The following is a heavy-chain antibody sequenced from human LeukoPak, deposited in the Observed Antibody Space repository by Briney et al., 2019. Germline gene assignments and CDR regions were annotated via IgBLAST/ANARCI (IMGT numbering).Heavy chain of an antibody. D-gene: IGHD5-24*01. J-gene: IGHJ4*02. CDR3: ARVRDGYNRNWAY. Sequence: PSETLSLTCTVSGGSISGSIYYWGWFRQPPGKGLEWIGSIYYNVATYYNSSLKSRVTISVDTSKNHLSLKLSSVTAADTAVYYCARVRDGYNRNWAYWGQGTLVTVSS. V-gene: IGHV4-39*02. CDR2: IYYNVAT. CDR1: GGSISGSIYY.